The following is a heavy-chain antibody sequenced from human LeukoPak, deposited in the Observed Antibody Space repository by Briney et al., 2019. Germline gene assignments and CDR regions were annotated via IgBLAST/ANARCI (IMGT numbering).Heavy chain of an antibody. CDR1: GYTFTSYY. D-gene: IGHD4/OR15-4a*01. J-gene: IGHJ4*02. CDR3: ARGDYGYVSEY. CDR2: INPNSGDT. V-gene: IGHV1-2*02. Sequence: ASVKVSCKASGYTFTSYYMHWVRQAPGQGLEWMGWINPNSGDTNYAQKFQGRVTMTRDTSISTTYMELKRLRSDDTAVYYCARGDYGYVSEYWGQGTLVTVSS.